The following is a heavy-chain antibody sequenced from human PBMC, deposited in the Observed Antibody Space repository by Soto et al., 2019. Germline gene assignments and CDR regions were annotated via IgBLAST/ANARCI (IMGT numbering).Heavy chain of an antibody. Sequence: EVQLVESGGGLVQPGGSLSLSCAAPGFTFSRNSRSWVRQAPGKGLEWVASINQDGSEKDYVDSVRGRFTISRDNAKTSLYLQMNSLRAEDTAMYYCVRGRSSSDYWGQGTLVTVSS. V-gene: IGHV3-7*01. CDR1: GFTFSRNS. D-gene: IGHD6-6*01. CDR3: VRGRSSSDY. CDR2: INQDGSEK. J-gene: IGHJ4*02.